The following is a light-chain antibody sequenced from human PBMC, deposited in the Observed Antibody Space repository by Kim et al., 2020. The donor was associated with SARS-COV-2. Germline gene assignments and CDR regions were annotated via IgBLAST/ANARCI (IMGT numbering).Light chain of an antibody. CDR3: QKYNSAPRT. CDR1: QGISNY. V-gene: IGKV1-27*01. Sequence: SASIGDRVTITCRTSQGISNYLAWYQQKPGKVPKLLIYAASTLQSGVPSRFSGSGSGTDFTLTISSLQPEDVATYYCQKYNSAPRTFGQGTKLEIK. CDR2: AAS. J-gene: IGKJ2*02.